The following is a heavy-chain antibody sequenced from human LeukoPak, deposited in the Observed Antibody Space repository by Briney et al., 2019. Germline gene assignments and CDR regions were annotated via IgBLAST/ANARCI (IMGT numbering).Heavy chain of an antibody. V-gene: IGHV3-74*01. CDR1: GFSVGGYW. CDR2: INSDGSSI. CDR3: TRGASGYGNFDY. Sequence: GGSLRLSCAASGFSVGGYWMHWVRQGPGMGLVWVSRINSDGSSISYADSGKGRFSISRDNAKNTLYLQMNSLRAEDTAVYYCTRGASGYGNFDYWGQGTLVTVSS. J-gene: IGHJ4*02. D-gene: IGHD5-12*01.